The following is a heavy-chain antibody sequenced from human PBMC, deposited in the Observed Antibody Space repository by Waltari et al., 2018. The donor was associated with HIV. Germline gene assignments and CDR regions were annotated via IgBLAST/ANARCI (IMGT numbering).Heavy chain of an antibody. CDR3: ARDSEASTVTLKSSL. CDR1: GFGFNSYN. Sequence: LVESGGGVVKPGRSLRLSCVGSGFGFNSYNMNWVRHIPGKRLMWVASISSFSSYIYYSNSVKDRFIVARDNDKRTLYLQMNRLTVADTAIYYCARDSEASTVTLKSSLWGRGTMVTVSS. V-gene: IGHV3-21*01. J-gene: IGHJ1*01. D-gene: IGHD4-17*01. CDR2: ISSFSSYI.